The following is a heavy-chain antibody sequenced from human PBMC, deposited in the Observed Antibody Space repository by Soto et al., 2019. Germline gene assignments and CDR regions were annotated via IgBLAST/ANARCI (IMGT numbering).Heavy chain of an antibody. CDR1: GFTFSSYA. J-gene: IGHJ6*02. CDR2: ISGSGGST. Sequence: GGSLRLSCAASGFTFSSYAMSWVRQAPGKGLEWVSAISGSGGSTYYADSVKGRFTISRDNSKNTLYLQMNSLRAEDTAVYYCAKGGGDYYYYGMDVWGQGTTVTVSS. D-gene: IGHD2-15*01. V-gene: IGHV3-23*01. CDR3: AKGGGDYYYYGMDV.